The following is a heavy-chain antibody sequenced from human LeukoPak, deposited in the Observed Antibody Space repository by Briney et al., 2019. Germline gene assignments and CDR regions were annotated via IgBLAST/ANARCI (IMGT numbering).Heavy chain of an antibody. CDR1: GGSFSGYY. V-gene: IGHV4-59*01. CDR3: AREVVEMATRAFDY. CDR2: IYYSGST. J-gene: IGHJ4*02. Sequence: PSETLSLTCAVYGGSFSGYYWSWIRQPPGKGLEWIGYIYYSGSTNYNPSLKSRVTISVDTSKNQFSLKLSSVTAADTAVYYCAREVVEMATRAFDYWGQGTLVTVSS. D-gene: IGHD5-24*01.